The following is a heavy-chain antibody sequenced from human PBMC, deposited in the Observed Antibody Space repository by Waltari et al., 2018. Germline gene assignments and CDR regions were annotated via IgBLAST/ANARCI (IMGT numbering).Heavy chain of an antibody. V-gene: IGHV4-39*01. CDR3: ASKAYMDYYYYMDV. CDR2: IYYSGST. D-gene: IGHD2-21*01. J-gene: IGHJ6*03. Sequence: QLQLQESGPGLVKPSETLSLTCTVSGGSISSSSYYWGWIRQPPGKGLEWIGSIYYSGSTYYNPSLKSRVTISVDTSKNQFSLKLSSVTAADTAVYYCASKAYMDYYYYMDVWGKGTTVTVSS. CDR1: GGSISSSSYY.